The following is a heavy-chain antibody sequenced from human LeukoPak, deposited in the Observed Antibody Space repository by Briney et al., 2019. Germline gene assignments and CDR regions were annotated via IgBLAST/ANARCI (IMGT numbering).Heavy chain of an antibody. Sequence: SETLSLTCTVSGGSISSYYWSWIRPPAGKGLEWIGRMYTIGSTNYNPSLKSRVTMSVDTSKNQFSLKLSSVTAADTAVYYCARQDSSGWTPFDYWGQGTLVTVSS. CDR2: MYTIGST. V-gene: IGHV4-4*07. D-gene: IGHD6-19*01. CDR3: ARQDSSGWTPFDY. J-gene: IGHJ4*02. CDR1: GGSISSYY.